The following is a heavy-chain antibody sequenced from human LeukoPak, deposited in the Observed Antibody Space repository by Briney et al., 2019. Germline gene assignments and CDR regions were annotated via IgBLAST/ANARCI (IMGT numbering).Heavy chain of an antibody. V-gene: IGHV4-59*01. J-gene: IGHJ4*02. CDR1: GGSISSSY. CDR3: ARSDTSGYYYVY. CDR2: IYYSGSS. D-gene: IGHD3-22*01. Sequence: SETLSLTCTVSGGSISSSYWRWIRQPPGKGLEWIGYIYYSGSSYYSPSLKSRLTISVDTSKNHFSLKLSSVTAADTAVYYCARSDTSGYYYVYWGQGTLVTVSA.